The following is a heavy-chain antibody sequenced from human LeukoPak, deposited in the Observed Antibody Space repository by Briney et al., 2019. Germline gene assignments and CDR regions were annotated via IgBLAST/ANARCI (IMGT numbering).Heavy chain of an antibody. J-gene: IGHJ4*02. CDR3: AKDPFGAPHFFDC. CDR1: GFTFSSYS. V-gene: IGHV3-23*01. Sequence: GGSLRLSCVVSGFTFSSYSMTWVRQAPGKGLEWVSTISGSGDDTYYADSVKGRFTISRDNSKNTLYLQMNNLRAEDTSIYYCAKDPFGAPHFFDCRGQGTLVTVSP. D-gene: IGHD3-16*01. CDR2: ISGSGDDT.